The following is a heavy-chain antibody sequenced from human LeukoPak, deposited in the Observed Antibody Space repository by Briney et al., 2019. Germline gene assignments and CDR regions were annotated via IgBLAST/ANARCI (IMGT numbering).Heavy chain of an antibody. CDR1: GYSISSDYY. D-gene: IGHD2-15*01. CDR3: ARLNTHCSGGSCYLGHYYYYYYMDV. J-gene: IGHJ6*03. Sequence: SETLSLTCTVSGYSISSDYYWGWIRQPPGKGLEWIASVSHSGSTYYNPSLKSRVTISVDTSKNQFSLKLSSVTAADTAVYYCARLNTHCSGGSCYLGHYYYYYYMDVWGKGTTVTISS. CDR2: VSHSGST. V-gene: IGHV4-38-2*02.